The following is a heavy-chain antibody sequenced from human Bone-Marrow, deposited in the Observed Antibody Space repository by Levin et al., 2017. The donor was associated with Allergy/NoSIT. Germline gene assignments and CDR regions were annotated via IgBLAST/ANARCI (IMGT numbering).Heavy chain of an antibody. CDR3: TRQSRNGWNLLYAFDI. J-gene: IGHJ3*02. CDR1: GFPFNDAW. CDR2: IKSKTDGGST. D-gene: IGHD3-10*01. V-gene: IGHV3-15*01. Sequence: LSLTCAASGFPFNDAWMFWVRQAPGQGLEWVGRIKSKTDGGSTDYAAPVKGRFSISRDDSTHTVYLQMNSLKTEDTAVYYCTRQSRNGWNLLYAFDIWGLGTMVAVSS.